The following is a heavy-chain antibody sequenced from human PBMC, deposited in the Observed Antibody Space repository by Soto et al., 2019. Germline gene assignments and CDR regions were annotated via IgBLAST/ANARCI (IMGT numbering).Heavy chain of an antibody. V-gene: IGHV1-69*13. CDR2: IIPIFGTA. D-gene: IGHD4-17*01. CDR1: GGTFSSYA. CDR3: ATYGDHSTIYYYYGMDV. Sequence: ASVKVSCKASGGTFSSYAISWVRQAPGQGLEWMGGIIPIFGTANYAQKFQGRVTITADESTSTAYMELSSLRSEDTAVYYCATYGDHSTIYYYYGMDVWGQGTTVTVSS. J-gene: IGHJ6*02.